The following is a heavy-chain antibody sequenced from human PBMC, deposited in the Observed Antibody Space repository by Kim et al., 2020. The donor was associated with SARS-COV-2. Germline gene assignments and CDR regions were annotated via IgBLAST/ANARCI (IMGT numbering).Heavy chain of an antibody. CDR3: ARGAPMVRGAPDI. D-gene: IGHD3-10*01. J-gene: IGHJ3*02. CDR1: GGTFSSYA. CDR2: IIPIFGTA. V-gene: IGHV1-69*13. Sequence: SVKVYCKASGGTFSSYAISWVRQAPGQGLEWMGGIIPIFGTANYAQKFQGRVTITADESTSTAYMELSSLRSEDTAVYYCARGAPMVRGAPDIWGQGTMVTVSS.